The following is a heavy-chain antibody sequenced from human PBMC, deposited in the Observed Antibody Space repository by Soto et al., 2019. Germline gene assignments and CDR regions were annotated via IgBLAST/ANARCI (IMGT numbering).Heavy chain of an antibody. D-gene: IGHD3-10*01. CDR3: AKDSITMVRGAQSHMDV. CDR2: ISWDGGST. J-gene: IGHJ6*02. Sequence: GGSLRLSCAASGFTFDDYAMHWVRQAPGKGLEWVSLISWDGGSTYYADSVKGRFTISRDNSKNTLYLQMNSLRAEDTALYYCAKDSITMVRGAQSHMDVWGQGTTVTVSS. V-gene: IGHV3-43D*03. CDR1: GFTFDDYA.